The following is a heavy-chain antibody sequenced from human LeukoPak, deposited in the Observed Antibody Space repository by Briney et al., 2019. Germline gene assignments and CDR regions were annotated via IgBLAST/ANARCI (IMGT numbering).Heavy chain of an antibody. Sequence: QPGRSLRLSCAASGFTFSSYAMHWVRQAPGKGLEWVAVISYDGNNEYYADSVKGRFTISRDNSKNTLFLQMNSLRAEDTAVYYCAKGELTGTTDGIVDYWGQGTLVTVSS. V-gene: IGHV3-30-3*01. D-gene: IGHD1-7*01. CDR2: ISYDGNNE. CDR1: GFTFSSYA. CDR3: AKGELTGTTDGIVDY. J-gene: IGHJ4*02.